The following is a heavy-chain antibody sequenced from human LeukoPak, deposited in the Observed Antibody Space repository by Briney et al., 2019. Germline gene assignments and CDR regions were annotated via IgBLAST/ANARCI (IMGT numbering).Heavy chain of an antibody. J-gene: IGHJ4*02. D-gene: IGHD6-19*01. CDR3: ASVIAVAATVDS. CDR1: GFTFSIYA. V-gene: IGHV3-30*04. CDR2: ISYDGSKK. Sequence: GRSLRLSCAASGFTFSIYAMHWVRQAPGKGLEWVALISYDGSKKYYADSVKGRFTISRDNSKNTLSLQVNSLRAEDTAVYYCASVIAVAATVDSWGQGTLVTVSS.